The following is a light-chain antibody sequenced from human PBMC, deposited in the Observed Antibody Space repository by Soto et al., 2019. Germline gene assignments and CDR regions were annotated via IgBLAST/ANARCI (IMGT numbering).Light chain of an antibody. J-gene: IGKJ1*01. CDR1: QTISSR. CDR2: KAS. Sequence: MYQAPSTLSGSLGDRVTITCRASQTISSRLAWYQQKPGKAPKLLIYKASTLKSGVPSRFSGSGSGTEFTLTISSLQPDDFATYYCQHYNSYSEAFGQG. V-gene: IGKV1-5*03. CDR3: QHYNSYSEA.